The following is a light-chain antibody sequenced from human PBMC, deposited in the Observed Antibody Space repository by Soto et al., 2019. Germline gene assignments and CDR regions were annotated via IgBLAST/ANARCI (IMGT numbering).Light chain of an antibody. J-gene: IGKJ3*01. V-gene: IGKV3-20*01. CDR3: QQYATSPFT. CDR1: ESVSSNY. CDR2: GAS. Sequence: EIVLTQSPGTLSSSPGERATLSCRASESVSSNYLAWYQQRPGQAPRLLIYGASSRATGVPDRFSGSGSGTDFTLTISRLEPEDFAVYYCQQYATSPFTFGPGTKVDIK.